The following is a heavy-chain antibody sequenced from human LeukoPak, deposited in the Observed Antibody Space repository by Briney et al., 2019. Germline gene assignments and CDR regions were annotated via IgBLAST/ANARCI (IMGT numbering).Heavy chain of an antibody. D-gene: IGHD2-15*01. Sequence: SVKVSCKASGGTFSSYAISWVRQAPGQGLEWMGGIIPIFATANYAQKFQGRVTITADESTSTAYMELSSLRSEDTAVYYCARVSIGYCSGGSCYSFVYWGQGTLVTVSS. CDR3: ARVSIGYCSGGSCYSFVY. CDR2: IIPIFATA. CDR1: GGTFSSYA. V-gene: IGHV1-69*13. J-gene: IGHJ4*02.